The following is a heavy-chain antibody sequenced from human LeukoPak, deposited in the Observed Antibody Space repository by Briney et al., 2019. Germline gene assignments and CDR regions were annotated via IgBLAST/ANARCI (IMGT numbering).Heavy chain of an antibody. V-gene: IGHV4-59*01. J-gene: IGHJ4*02. CDR2: VSYSGST. D-gene: IGHD2-8*02. CDR3: ARRGCPGGTCYLDY. Sequence: SETLSLTCTVSGGSISGSYWSWIRQSPGKGLELIGYVSYSGSTTYNPTFKSRATISVDTPRNQFSLKLNSVTAADAAVYYCARRGCPGGTCYLDYWGQGALVTVSS. CDR1: GGSISGSY.